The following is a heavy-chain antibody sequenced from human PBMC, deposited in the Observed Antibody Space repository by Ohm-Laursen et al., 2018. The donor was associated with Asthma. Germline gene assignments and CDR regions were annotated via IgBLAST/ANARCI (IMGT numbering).Heavy chain of an antibody. CDR2: ISYDGSNK. CDR1: GFTFSSYG. J-gene: IGHJ4*02. CDR3: AREQQIVGATASDY. V-gene: IGHV3-30*03. Sequence: SLRLSCTASGFTFSSYGMHWVRQAPGKGLEWVAVISYDGSNKYYADSVKGRFTISRDNSKNTVYLQMNSLRAEDTAVYYCAREQQIVGATASDYWGQGTLVTVSS. D-gene: IGHD1-26*01.